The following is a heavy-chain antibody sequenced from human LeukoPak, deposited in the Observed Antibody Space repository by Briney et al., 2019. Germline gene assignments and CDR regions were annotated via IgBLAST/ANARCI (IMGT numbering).Heavy chain of an antibody. CDR3: AKDRKTGTFPSPYYFDY. V-gene: IGHV3-23*01. J-gene: IGHJ4*02. Sequence: GGSLRLSCAASGFTFSSYAMSWVRQAPGKGLEWVSAISGSGGSTYYADSVKGRFTISRDNSKNTVYLQMNSLRAEDTAVYYCAKDRKTGTFPSPYYFDYWGQGTLVTVSS. CDR2: ISGSGGST. CDR1: GFTFSSYA. D-gene: IGHD1-7*01.